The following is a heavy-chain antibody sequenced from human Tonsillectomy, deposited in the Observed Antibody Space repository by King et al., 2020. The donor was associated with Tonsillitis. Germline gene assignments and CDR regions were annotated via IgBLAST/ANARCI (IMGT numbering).Heavy chain of an antibody. CDR3: ARFGTTLLRPYDAFDI. D-gene: IGHD1-26*01. V-gene: IGHV5-51*01. Sequence: VQLVESGAEVKKPGESLKISCKGSGYSFTNYWIGWVRQMPGKGLEWMGIIYPGHSDTRYSPSFQGQVTISADKSINTVYLQWSSLRASDTAMYYCARFGTTLLRPYDAFDIWGQGTMVTVSS. CDR1: GYSFTNYW. J-gene: IGHJ3*02. CDR2: IYPGHSDT.